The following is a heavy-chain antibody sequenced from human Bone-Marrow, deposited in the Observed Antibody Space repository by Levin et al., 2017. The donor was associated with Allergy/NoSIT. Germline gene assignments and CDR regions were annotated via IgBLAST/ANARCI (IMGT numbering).Heavy chain of an antibody. V-gene: IGHV3-30*18. CDR1: GFTFSSYG. CDR2: ISYDGSNK. Sequence: GGSLRLSCAASGFTFSSYGMHWVRQAPGKGLEWVAVISYDGSNKYYADSVKGRFTISRDNSKNTLYLQMNSLRAEDTAVYYCAKDLSHDILTGNDAFDIWGQGTMVTVSS. J-gene: IGHJ3*02. D-gene: IGHD3-9*01. CDR3: AKDLSHDILTGNDAFDI.